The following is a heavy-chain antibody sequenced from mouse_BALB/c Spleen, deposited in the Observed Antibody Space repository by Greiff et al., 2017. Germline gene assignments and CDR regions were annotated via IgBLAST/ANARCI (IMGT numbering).Heavy chain of an antibody. J-gene: IGHJ1*01. CDR2: ISNGGGST. V-gene: IGHV5-12-2*01. CDR1: GFTFSSYT. CDR3: ARQAYDGYYGYFDV. D-gene: IGHD2-3*01. Sequence: EVQGVESGGGLVQPGGSLKLSCAASGFTFSSYTMSWVRQTPEKRLEWVAYISNGGGSTYYPDTVKGRFTISRDNAKNTLYLQMSSLKSEDTAMYYGARQAYDGYYGYFDVWGAGTTVTVSS.